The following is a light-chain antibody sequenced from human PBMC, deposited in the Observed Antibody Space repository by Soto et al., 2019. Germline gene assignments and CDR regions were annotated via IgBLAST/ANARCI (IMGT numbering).Light chain of an antibody. CDR3: QQYNSYPWT. Sequence: DIQMTQSPSTLSESVGDRVTITCRASQSISSWLAWYQQKPGKAPKLLIYDASSLESGVPSRFSGSGSGTEFTLTISSLQPYDFATYYCQQYNSYPWTVGQGTKVEIK. CDR1: QSISSW. CDR2: DAS. V-gene: IGKV1-5*01. J-gene: IGKJ1*01.